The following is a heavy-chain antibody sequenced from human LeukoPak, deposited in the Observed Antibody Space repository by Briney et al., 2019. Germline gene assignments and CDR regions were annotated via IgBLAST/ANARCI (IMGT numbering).Heavy chain of an antibody. CDR3: ARATAGSPPGMDV. D-gene: IGHD2-15*01. J-gene: IGHJ6*02. Sequence: GGSLRLSCAVSGFSVSGYWMTWVRQAPGKGLEWVANIKQDGSEKNYVDSVKGRFTISRDNAKNSLYLQMNSLRAEDTAVYYCARATAGSPPGMDVWGQGTTVTVSS. V-gene: IGHV3-7*01. CDR1: GFSVSGYW. CDR2: IKQDGSEK.